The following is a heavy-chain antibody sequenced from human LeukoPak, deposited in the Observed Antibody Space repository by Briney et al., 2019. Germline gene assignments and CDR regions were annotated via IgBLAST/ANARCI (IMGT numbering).Heavy chain of an antibody. J-gene: IGHJ4*02. CDR2: IYTSGNT. CDR3: ARSPYCTNGVCYLKYYFDY. V-gene: IGHV4-4*07. D-gene: IGHD2-8*01. Sequence: SETLSLTCTVSGDSISSSYWSWIRQPAGKGLEWIGRIYTSGNTDYNLSLKSRVTMSVDTSKSQFSLKLDSVTAADTAVYYCARSPYCTNGVCYLKYYFDYWGQGTLVTVSS. CDR1: GDSISSSY.